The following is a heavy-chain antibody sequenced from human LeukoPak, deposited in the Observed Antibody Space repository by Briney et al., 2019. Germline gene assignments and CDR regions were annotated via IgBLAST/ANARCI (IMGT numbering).Heavy chain of an antibody. Sequence: SETLSLTCAVYGGSFSGYYWSWIRQPPGKGLEWIGEINHSGSTNYNPSLKSRVTISVDTSKNQFSLKLSSVTAADTAVYYCARASKWEGATTSHYFDYWGQGTLVTVSS. CDR2: INHSGST. D-gene: IGHD1-26*01. CDR1: GGSFSGYY. J-gene: IGHJ4*02. V-gene: IGHV4-34*01. CDR3: ARASKWEGATTSHYFDY.